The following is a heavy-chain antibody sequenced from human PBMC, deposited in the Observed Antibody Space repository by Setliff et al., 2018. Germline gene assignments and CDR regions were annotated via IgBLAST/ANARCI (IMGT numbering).Heavy chain of an antibody. V-gene: IGHV3-49*03. CDR1: GITFGDYA. Sequence: GGSLRLSCTASGITFGDYAMSWFRQGPGKGLEWVGFITRKDDGGTTEYAASVNGRFTISRDDSTSVAYLQMNGLKSDDTAVYYCTRASRNPLQSFPWG. CDR2: ITRKDDGGTT. J-gene: IGHJ5*02. D-gene: IGHD2-15*01. CDR3: TRASRNPLQSFP.